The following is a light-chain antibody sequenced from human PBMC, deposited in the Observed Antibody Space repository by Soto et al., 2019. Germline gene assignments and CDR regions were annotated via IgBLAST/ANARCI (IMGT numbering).Light chain of an antibody. V-gene: IGKV3-20*01. Sequence: ELVLTQSPGTLSLSPGDRATLYCRASQSVSSSNLAWYQQKRGQSPRLLIYGASSRATGIPDRFSGSGSGPDFTLTISRGEPEDFAVYFCQHWCGAPWTCGQGIKV. CDR1: QSVSSSN. CDR3: QHWCGAPWT. CDR2: GAS. J-gene: IGKJ1*01.